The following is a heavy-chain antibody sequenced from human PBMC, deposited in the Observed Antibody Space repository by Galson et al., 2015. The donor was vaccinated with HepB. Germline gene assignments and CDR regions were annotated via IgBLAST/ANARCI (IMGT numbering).Heavy chain of an antibody. D-gene: IGHD1-26*01. V-gene: IGHV1-24*01. CDR3: ATVGWELRIVDY. CDR2: FDPEDGET. J-gene: IGHJ4*02. CDR1: GYTLTDLS. Sequence: SVKVSCKVSGYTLTDLSMHWVRQAPGKGLEWMGGFDPEDGETIYAQKFQGRVTMTEDTSTDTAYMELSSLRSEDTAVYYCATVGWELRIVDYWGQGTLVTVSS.